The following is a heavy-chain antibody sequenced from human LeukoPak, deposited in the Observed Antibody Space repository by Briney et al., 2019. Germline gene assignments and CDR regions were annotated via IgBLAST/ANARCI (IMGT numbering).Heavy chain of an antibody. V-gene: IGHV3-7*01. Sequence: GGSLRLSCAASGFTFSSYWMSWVRQAPGKGLEWVANIKQDGSEEYYVDSVKGRFTISRDNAKNSLSQQMNSLRAEDTAVYYCSRGKLWVDFGYWGQGTLVTVSS. CDR2: IKQDGSEE. CDR3: SRGKLWVDFGY. CDR1: GFTFSSYW. D-gene: IGHD5-18*01. J-gene: IGHJ4*02.